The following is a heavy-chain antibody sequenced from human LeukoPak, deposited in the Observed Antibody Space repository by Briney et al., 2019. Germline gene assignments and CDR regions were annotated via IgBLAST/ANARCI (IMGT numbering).Heavy chain of an antibody. V-gene: IGHV1-18*01. Sequence: GPVKVSCKASGYTFTSYGISWVRQAPGQGLEWMGWISAYNGNTNYAQKLQGRVTMTTDTSTSTAYMELRSLRSDDTAVYYCARETSSSSWTYFDYWGQGTLVTVSS. J-gene: IGHJ4*02. CDR3: ARETSSSSWTYFDY. CDR1: GYTFTSYG. D-gene: IGHD6-13*01. CDR2: ISAYNGNT.